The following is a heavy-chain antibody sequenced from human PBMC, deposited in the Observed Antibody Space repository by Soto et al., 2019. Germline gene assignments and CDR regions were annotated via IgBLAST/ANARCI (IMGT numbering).Heavy chain of an antibody. CDR1: GFTVSSNY. Sequence: SGGSLRLSCAASGFTVSSNYMSWVRQAPGKGLEWVSVIYSGGSTYYADSVKGRFTISRDNSKNTLYLQMNSLRAEDTAVYYCARLSSEGYCSGGSCYSLAPYYFDYWGQGTLVTVSS. CDR3: ARLSSEGYCSGGSCYSLAPYYFDY. J-gene: IGHJ4*02. V-gene: IGHV3-66*04. D-gene: IGHD2-15*01. CDR2: IYSGGST.